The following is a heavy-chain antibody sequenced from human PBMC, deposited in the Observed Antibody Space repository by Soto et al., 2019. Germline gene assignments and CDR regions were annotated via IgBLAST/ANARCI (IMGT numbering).Heavy chain of an antibody. V-gene: IGHV3-7*01. CDR1: GFTFSSYW. CDR3: ASEVAVAGIVFDY. J-gene: IGHJ4*02. D-gene: IGHD6-19*01. CDR2: IKQDGSEK. Sequence: GGSLRLSCAASGFTFSSYWMSWVRQAPGKGLEWVANIKQDGSEKYYVDSVKGRFTISRDNAKNSLYLQMNSLRAEDTAVYYCASEVAVAGIVFDYWGQGTLVTVSS.